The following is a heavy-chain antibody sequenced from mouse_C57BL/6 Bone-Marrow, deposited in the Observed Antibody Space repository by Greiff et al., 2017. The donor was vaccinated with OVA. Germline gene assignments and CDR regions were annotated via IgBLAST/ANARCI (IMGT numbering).Heavy chain of an antibody. CDR3: TRGYYFDY. Sequence: QVQLKQSGAELARPGASVKMSCKASGYTFTSYTIHWVKQRPGQGLEWFGYIDPTNDYTNYNQKFKGKATLTADKSSSTAYMQLSSLTSEDSAVYYCTRGYYFDYWGQGTTLTVSS. V-gene: IGHV1-4*01. CDR1: GYTFTSYT. J-gene: IGHJ2*01. CDR2: IDPTNDYT.